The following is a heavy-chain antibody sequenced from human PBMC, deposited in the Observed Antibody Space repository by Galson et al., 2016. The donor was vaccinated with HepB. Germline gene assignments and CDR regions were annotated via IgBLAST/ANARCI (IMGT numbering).Heavy chain of an antibody. CDR2: VFRDGST. J-gene: IGHJ5*02. CDR1: GDSISTNIYY. V-gene: IGHV4-61*05. Sequence: SETLSLTCSVSGDSISTNIYYWGWIRQSPGKGLEWIGYVFRDGSTDYNPSLNSRVTMSLDTSRNQFSLRLNSVTAADTAVYYCVKVRDGGMFDRWGQGILVTVSS. D-gene: IGHD5-24*01. CDR3: VKVRDGGMFDR.